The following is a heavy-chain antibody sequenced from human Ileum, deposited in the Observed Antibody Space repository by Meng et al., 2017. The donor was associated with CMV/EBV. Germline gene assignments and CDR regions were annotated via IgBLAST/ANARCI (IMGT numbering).Heavy chain of an antibody. J-gene: IGHJ6*02. CDR2: ISSSSGDR. D-gene: IGHD2-2*01. V-gene: IGHV3-21*01. CDR1: GFSLLSYS. Sequence: GESLKISCAASGFSLLSYSMNWVRQAPGKGLEWVSFISSSSGDRYYADSVKGRFTISRDDATNSLYLQMNSLGAEDTAVYYCGRTPRDCTRTSSCYYYGMDVWGQGTTVTVSS. CDR3: GRTPRDCTRTSSCYYYGMDV.